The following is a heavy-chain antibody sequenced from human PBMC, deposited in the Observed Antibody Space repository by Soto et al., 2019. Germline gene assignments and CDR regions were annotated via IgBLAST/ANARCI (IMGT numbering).Heavy chain of an antibody. CDR2: ITSSGTTV. V-gene: IGHV3-48*02. D-gene: IGHD6-13*01. J-gene: IGHJ4*02. Sequence: EVHLVESGGGLVQPGGSLRLSCAASGFTFSSYSLNWVRQAPGKGLEWVSYITSSGTTVYYADSVRGRFTISRDNAKNSLYLQMNSLRDDDTAVYYCARGSSTWAYYFDVWGQGTLVTVSS. CDR1: GFTFSSYS. CDR3: ARGSSTWAYYFDV.